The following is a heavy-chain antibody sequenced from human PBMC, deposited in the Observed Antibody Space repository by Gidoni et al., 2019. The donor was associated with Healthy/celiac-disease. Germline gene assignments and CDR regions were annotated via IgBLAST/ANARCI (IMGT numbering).Heavy chain of an antibody. Sequence: QVQLQESGPGLVKPSETLSLTCTVSGGSFSSGSYYWSWIRQPPGKGLEWIGYIYYSGSTNYNPSLKSRVTISVDTSKNQFSLKLSSVTAADTAVYYCAREEGISGELSNWGQGTLVTVSS. CDR3: AREEGISGELSN. CDR2: IYYSGST. V-gene: IGHV4-61*01. CDR1: GGSFSSGSYY. D-gene: IGHD3-16*02. J-gene: IGHJ4*02.